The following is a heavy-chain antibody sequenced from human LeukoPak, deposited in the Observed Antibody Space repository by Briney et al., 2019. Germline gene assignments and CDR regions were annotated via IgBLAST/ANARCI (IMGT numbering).Heavy chain of an antibody. V-gene: IGHV3-30-3*01. CDR2: ISHNGGVT. CDR1: GFRFSDYA. D-gene: IGHD6-13*01. Sequence: PGGSLRLSCAASGFRFSDYAVHWLRQAPGKGLEWVAIISHNGGVTDHTDSVKGRFSVSRDNSDYFLYLQMDNLRLDDTAVYYCARDEGHSTNWGLFDFWDQGSLVTVS. J-gene: IGHJ4*02. CDR3: ARDEGHSTNWGLFDF.